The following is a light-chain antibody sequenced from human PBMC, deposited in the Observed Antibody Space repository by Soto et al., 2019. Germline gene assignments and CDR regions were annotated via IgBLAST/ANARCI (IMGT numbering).Light chain of an antibody. CDR1: SSDVGGYNY. J-gene: IGLJ3*02. CDR2: EVN. CDR3: NSYTSSSTWV. Sequence: QSALTQPASVSGSLGQSITISCTGTSSDVGGYNYVSWYQQHPGKAPKLMICEVNNRPSGVSHRFSGSKSGNTASLTISGLQADDEADYYCNSYTSSSTWVFGGGTQLTVL. V-gene: IGLV2-14*01.